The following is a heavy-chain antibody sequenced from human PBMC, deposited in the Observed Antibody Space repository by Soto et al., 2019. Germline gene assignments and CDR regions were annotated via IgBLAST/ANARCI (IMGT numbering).Heavy chain of an antibody. D-gene: IGHD4-17*01. V-gene: IGHV3-23*01. CDR3: AQDDGESIPRY. Sequence: EVQLLESGGGLVQPGGSLRLSCAASGFTFSSYALNWVRQAPGKGLEWVSSISGSGGSTYFADSVKGRFAISRDNSKNTMYLQMNSLRAEDTAVYYCAQDDGESIPRYWGQGTLVTVSS. CDR2: ISGSGGST. CDR1: GFTFSSYA. J-gene: IGHJ4*02.